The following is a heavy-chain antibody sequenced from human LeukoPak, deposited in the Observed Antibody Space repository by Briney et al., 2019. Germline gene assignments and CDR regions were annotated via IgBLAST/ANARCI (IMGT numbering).Heavy chain of an antibody. CDR2: INPNSGGT. V-gene: IGHV1-2*02. J-gene: IGHJ4*02. CDR1: GYTFTGYY. CDR3: ARVDTPRALYDY. D-gene: IGHD5-18*01. Sequence: ASVKVSCKASGYTFTGYYMHWVRQAPGQGLEWIGWINPNSGGTNYAQKFQGRVTMTRDTSISTAYMELSRLRSDDTAVYYCARVDTPRALYDYWGQGTLVTVSS.